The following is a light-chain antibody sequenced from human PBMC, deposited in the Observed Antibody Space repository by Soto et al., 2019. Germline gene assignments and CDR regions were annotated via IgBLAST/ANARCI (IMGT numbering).Light chain of an antibody. CDR3: HQFGSSPPAFT. J-gene: IGKJ2*01. Sequence: ESMLTQSPGTLSLSPGERATLSCRASQSVSTRYLAWYQPKPCQAPRLLIYGASIRATGIPDRFSGSGSGTDFTLTISRLEPEDFAVYYCHQFGSSPPAFTFGQGTKLEI. V-gene: IGKV3-20*01. CDR1: QSVSTRY. CDR2: GAS.